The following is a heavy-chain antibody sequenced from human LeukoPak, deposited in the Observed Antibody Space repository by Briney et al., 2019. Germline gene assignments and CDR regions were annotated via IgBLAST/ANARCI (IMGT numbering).Heavy chain of an antibody. V-gene: IGHV1-18*01. CDR3: ARDERVYSYGLYYYYGMDV. CDR2: ISAYNGNT. Sequence: ASVKVSCKASGYTFTSYGISWVRQAPGQGLEWMGWISAYNGNTNYAQKLQGRVTMTTDTSTSPAYMELRSLRSDDTAVYYCARDERVYSYGLYYYYGMDVWGQGTTVTVSS. D-gene: IGHD5-18*01. J-gene: IGHJ6*02. CDR1: GYTFTSYG.